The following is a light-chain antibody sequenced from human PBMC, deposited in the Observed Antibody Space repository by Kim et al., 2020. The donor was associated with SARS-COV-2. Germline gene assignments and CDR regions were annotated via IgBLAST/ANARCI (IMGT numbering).Light chain of an antibody. CDR3: SSYTTTSAVV. Sequence: QSASLSGSPGESITISCSGSSSDIGGYNYVSWYQQHPGKAPKLMIYDVTKRPSGVSDRFSGSKSANMASLTIFGLQAEDEADYYCSSYTTTSAVVFGGGTQLTVL. J-gene: IGLJ2*01. V-gene: IGLV2-14*03. CDR1: SSDIGGYNY. CDR2: DVT.